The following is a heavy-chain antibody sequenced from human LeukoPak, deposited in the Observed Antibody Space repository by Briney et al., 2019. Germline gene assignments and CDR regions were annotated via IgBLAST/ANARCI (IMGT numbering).Heavy chain of an antibody. J-gene: IGHJ4*02. CDR1: GFIFSGYD. V-gene: IGHV3-64*01. CDR2: LSENERVA. D-gene: IGHD1-1*01. Sequence: TGGSPRLSCEASGFIFSGYDMSWFRQAPGKGLEYVSSLSENERVAFFANSVKGRFTISRDDSKSTLYLQMGSLTTEDTAVYYCARLSGNPTRPTAPDYWGQGTLVTVSS. CDR3: ARLSGNPTRPTAPDY.